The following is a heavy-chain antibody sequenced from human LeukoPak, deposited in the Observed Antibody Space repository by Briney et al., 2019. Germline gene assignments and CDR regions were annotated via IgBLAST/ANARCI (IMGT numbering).Heavy chain of an antibody. Sequence: GGSLRLSCAASGFTFSSYGLSWVRQAPEKGLEWVSAISGSGGSTYHADSVKGRFTISRDNSKNTLYLQMNSLRAEDTAVYYCAKDGGSWQFDYWGQGTLVTVSS. J-gene: IGHJ4*02. D-gene: IGHD6-13*01. CDR3: AKDGGSWQFDY. CDR2: ISGSGGST. CDR1: GFTFSSYG. V-gene: IGHV3-23*01.